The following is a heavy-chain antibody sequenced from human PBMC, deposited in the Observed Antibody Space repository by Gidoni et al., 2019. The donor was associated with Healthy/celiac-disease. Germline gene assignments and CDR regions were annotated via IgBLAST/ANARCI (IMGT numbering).Heavy chain of an antibody. CDR2: IKSKTDGGTT. CDR1: GFTFSNAW. V-gene: IGHV3-15*01. Sequence: EVQLVESGGGLVKPGGSLRLSCAASGFTFSNAWMSWVRQAPGKGREWVGRIKSKTDGGTTDYAAPVKGRFTISRDDSKNTLYLQMNSLKTEDTAVYYCTTAGSSSWNPIPFDYWGQGTLVTVSS. J-gene: IGHJ4*02. D-gene: IGHD6-13*01. CDR3: TTAGSSSWNPIPFDY.